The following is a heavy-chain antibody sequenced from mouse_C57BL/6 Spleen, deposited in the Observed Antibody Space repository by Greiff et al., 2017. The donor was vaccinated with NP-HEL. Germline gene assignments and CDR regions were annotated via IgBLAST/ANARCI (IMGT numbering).Heavy chain of an antibody. CDR2: IRNKANNHAT. J-gene: IGHJ2*01. V-gene: IGHV6-6*01. CDR3: TRGGTVVATDFDY. Sequence: EVKVEESGGGLVQPGGSMKLSCAASGFTFSDAWMDWVRQSPEKGLEWVAEIRNKANNHATYYAESVKGRFTISRDDSKSSVYLQMNSLRAEDTGIYYCTRGGTVVATDFDYWGQGTTLTVSS. D-gene: IGHD1-1*01. CDR1: GFTFSDAW.